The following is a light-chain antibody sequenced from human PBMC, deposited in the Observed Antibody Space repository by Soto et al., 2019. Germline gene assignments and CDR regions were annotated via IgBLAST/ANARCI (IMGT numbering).Light chain of an antibody. V-gene: IGKV3-20*01. CDR3: QQYDNSTRT. CDR2: GAS. Sequence: EIVLTQSPGTLSLSPGEIATLSCRASQSVNSNYLAWYQQKPGQGPRLLMYGASSRATGIPDRFSGSGSGTDFTLTISRLEPEDFAVYYCQQYDNSTRTFGKGTKVEIK. CDR1: QSVNSNY. J-gene: IGKJ1*01.